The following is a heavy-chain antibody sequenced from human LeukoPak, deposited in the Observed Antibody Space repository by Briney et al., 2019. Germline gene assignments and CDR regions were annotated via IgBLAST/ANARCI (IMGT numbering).Heavy chain of an antibody. CDR3: ARAGWNALNAFDI. CDR2: IKQDGSEK. J-gene: IGHJ3*02. CDR1: GFTFSSYW. V-gene: IGHV3-7*01. D-gene: IGHD1-1*01. Sequence: GGSLRLSCAASGFTFSSYWMSWVRQAPGKGLEWVANIKQDGSEKYYVDSVKGRFTISRDNAKNSLYLQMNSPRAEDTAVYYCARAGWNALNAFDIWGQGTMVTVSS.